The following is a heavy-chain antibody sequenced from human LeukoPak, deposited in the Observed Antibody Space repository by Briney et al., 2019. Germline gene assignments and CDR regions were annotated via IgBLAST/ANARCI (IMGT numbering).Heavy chain of an antibody. D-gene: IGHD3-22*01. V-gene: IGHV1-69*05. CDR2: IIPIFGTA. CDR3: ARAIPGYYYDSSASGYYYYYMDV. Sequence: ASVNVSCKASGGTFSSYAISWVRQAPGQGLEWMGGIIPIFGTANYAQKFQGRVTITTDESTSTAYMELSSLRSEDTAVYYCARAIPGYYYDSSASGYYYYYMDVWGKGTTVTVSS. J-gene: IGHJ6*03. CDR1: GGTFSSYA.